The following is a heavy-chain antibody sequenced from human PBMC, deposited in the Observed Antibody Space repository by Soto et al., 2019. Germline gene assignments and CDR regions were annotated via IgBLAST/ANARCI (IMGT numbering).Heavy chain of an antibody. CDR2: IKQDGSEK. D-gene: IGHD3-16*02. CDR1: GFTFSSYW. V-gene: IGHV3-7*01. Sequence: EVQLVESGGGLVQPGGSLRLSCAASGFTFSSYWMSWVRQAPGKGLEWVANIKQDGSEKYYVDSVKGRFTISRDNAKNSLYLQMNSLRAEDTAVYDCARGYDYIWGSYRFVPLDYWGQGTLVTVSS. J-gene: IGHJ4*02. CDR3: ARGYDYIWGSYRFVPLDY.